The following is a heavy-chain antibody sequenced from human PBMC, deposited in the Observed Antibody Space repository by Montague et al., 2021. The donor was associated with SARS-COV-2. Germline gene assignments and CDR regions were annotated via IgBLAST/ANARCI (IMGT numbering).Heavy chain of an antibody. Sequence: SETLSLTCAVYGGSFSGNYWSWIRQPPGKGLDWIGEINHYGSTNYNPSLKSRVTMSVDTSKNKFSLKLSSVTAADTAVYYCAGGLPVPTLFYYVGMDVWGQGTTVTVSS. J-gene: IGHJ6*02. CDR3: AGGLPVPTLFYYVGMDV. V-gene: IGHV4-34*01. D-gene: IGHD4-11*01. CDR2: INHYGST. CDR1: GGSFSGNY.